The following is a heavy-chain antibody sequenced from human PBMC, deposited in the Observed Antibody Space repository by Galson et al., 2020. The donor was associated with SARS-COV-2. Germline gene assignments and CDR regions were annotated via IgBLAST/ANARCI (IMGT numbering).Heavy chain of an antibody. Sequence: SETLSLTCTVSGGSVSSGSYYWSWIRQPPGKGLEWIGYIYYSGSTNYNPSLKSRVTISVDTSKNQFSLKLSSVTAADTAVYYCAGVQGATGTELNYYGMDVWGQGTTVTVSS. CDR1: GGSVSSGSYY. V-gene: IGHV4-61*01. CDR3: AGVQGATGTELNYYGMDV. CDR2: IYYSGST. J-gene: IGHJ6*02. D-gene: IGHD4-17*01.